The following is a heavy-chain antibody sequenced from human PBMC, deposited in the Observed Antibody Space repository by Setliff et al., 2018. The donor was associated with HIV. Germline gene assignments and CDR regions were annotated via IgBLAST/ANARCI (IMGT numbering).Heavy chain of an antibody. V-gene: IGHV4-59*01. J-gene: IGHJ3*02. CDR3: VRLSDDRYYYDSSGYRGFDI. D-gene: IGHD3-22*01. CDR1: GVSISNYY. CDR2: IYYSGNT. Sequence: PSETLSLTCNVSGVSISNYYWSWIRRPPGKGLEWIGIGYIYYSGNTQYSPSLNGRATISVDTSNNQFTLKLTSVTPADTAVYYCVRLSDDRYYYDSSGYRGFDIWGQGTMVTVSS.